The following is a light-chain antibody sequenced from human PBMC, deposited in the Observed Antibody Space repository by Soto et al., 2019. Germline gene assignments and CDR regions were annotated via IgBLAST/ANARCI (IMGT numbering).Light chain of an antibody. Sequence: DIQMTQSPSTLSASVGYRFTITCRASQSISSWLAWYQQKPGKAPKLLIYDASSLESGVPSRFGGSGSGTEFTLTISSLQPDDFATYYCQQYNSYWTFGQGTTGDIK. CDR2: DAS. CDR3: QQYNSYWT. CDR1: QSISSW. V-gene: IGKV1-5*01. J-gene: IGKJ1*01.